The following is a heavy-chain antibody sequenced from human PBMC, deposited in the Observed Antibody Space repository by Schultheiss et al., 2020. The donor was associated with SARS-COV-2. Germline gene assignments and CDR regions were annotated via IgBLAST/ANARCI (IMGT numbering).Heavy chain of an antibody. CDR3: VKEGSGYCSSTSCNPNWFDP. CDR1: GFPFSSSA. V-gene: IGHV3-9*01. J-gene: IGHJ5*02. CDR2: ISWNSGSI. D-gene: IGHD2-2*03. Sequence: GGSLRLSCAASGFPFSSSAMHWVRQAPGKGLEWVSGISWNSGSIGYADSVKGRFTISRDNSKNTLYLQMNSLRAEDTAVYYCVKEGSGYCSSTSCNPNWFDPWGQGTLVTVSS.